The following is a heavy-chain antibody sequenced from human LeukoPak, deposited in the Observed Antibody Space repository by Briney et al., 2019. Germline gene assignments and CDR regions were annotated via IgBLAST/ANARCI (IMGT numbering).Heavy chain of an antibody. CDR3: AKDGRPGIAAAGHFDY. CDR2: ISWNSGSI. CDR1: GFTFDDYA. D-gene: IGHD6-13*01. V-gene: IGHV3-9*01. Sequence: PGGSLRLSCAASGFTFDDYAMHWVRQAPGKGLEWVLGISWNSGSIGYADSVKGRFTISRDNAKNSLYLQMNSLRAEDTALYYCAKDGRPGIAAAGHFDYWGQGTLVTVSS. J-gene: IGHJ4*02.